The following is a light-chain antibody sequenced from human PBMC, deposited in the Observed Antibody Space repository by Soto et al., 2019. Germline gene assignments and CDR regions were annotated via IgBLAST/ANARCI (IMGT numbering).Light chain of an antibody. CDR1: QSMSSW. Sequence: DIQMTQSPSTLSASVGDRVTITCRASQSMSSWLAWYQQRPGKDAKLLIYKASSLESGVPSRFSGSGSGTEFTLTISSLQPDDFATYYCQQYNSYSTFGQGTKVDIK. V-gene: IGKV1-5*03. J-gene: IGKJ1*01. CDR3: QQYNSYST. CDR2: KAS.